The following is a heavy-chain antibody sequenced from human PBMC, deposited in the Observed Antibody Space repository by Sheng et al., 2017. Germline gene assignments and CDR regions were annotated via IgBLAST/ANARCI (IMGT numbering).Heavy chain of an antibody. CDR2: ISSSGSTI. Sequence: PGGSLRLSCAASGFTFSSYEMNWVRQAPGKGLEWVSYISSSGSTIYYADSVKGRFTISRDNAKNSLYLQMNSLRAEDTAVYYCASLGGSHGFGGVNDYWGQGTLVTVSS. J-gene: IGHJ4*02. CDR3: ASLGGSHGFGGVNDY. D-gene: IGHD3-16*01. V-gene: IGHV3-48*03. CDR1: GFTFSSYE.